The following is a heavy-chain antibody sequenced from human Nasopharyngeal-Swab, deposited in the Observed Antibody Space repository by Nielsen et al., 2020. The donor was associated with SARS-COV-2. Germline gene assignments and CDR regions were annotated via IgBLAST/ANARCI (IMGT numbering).Heavy chain of an antibody. Sequence: GESLKISCQASGYSFATYWIGWVRQMPGKGLEWMGIIYPGDSDTRYSPSFQGQVTISADKSISTAYLQWSSLKASDTAMYYCARHESYYYGSGSYGAFDIWGQGTMVTVSS. V-gene: IGHV5-51*01. D-gene: IGHD3-10*01. CDR1: GYSFATYW. CDR3: ARHESYYYGSGSYGAFDI. J-gene: IGHJ3*02. CDR2: IYPGDSDT.